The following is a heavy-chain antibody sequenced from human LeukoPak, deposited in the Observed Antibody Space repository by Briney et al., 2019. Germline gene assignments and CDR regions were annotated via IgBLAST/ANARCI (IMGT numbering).Heavy chain of an antibody. Sequence: GGSLRLSCAASGFTVSSNYMSWVRQAPGKGLEWVSVIYSGGSAYYADSVEGRFTISRDNSKNTLCLQMNTLGAEDTAVYYCARTVAGSGIDYFDYWGQGTLVTVSS. V-gene: IGHV3-53*01. CDR3: ARTVAGSGIDYFDY. D-gene: IGHD6-19*01. CDR1: GFTVSSNY. CDR2: IYSGGSA. J-gene: IGHJ4*02.